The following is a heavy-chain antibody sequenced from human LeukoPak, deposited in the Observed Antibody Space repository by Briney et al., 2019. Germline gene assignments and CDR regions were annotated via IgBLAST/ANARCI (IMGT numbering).Heavy chain of an antibody. CDR2: IRSTSNYI. CDR3: LRDPSTSRGGVGC. D-gene: IGHD2-2*01. CDR1: GFTFSTYS. Sequence: GGSLRLSCTASGFTFSTYSMNWVRQAPGKGLEWVSSIRSTSNYIYYADSLKGRFTISRDNAKNSLYLQMNSLRAEDTAVYYCLRDPSTSRGGVGCWGQGTLVTVSS. J-gene: IGHJ4*02. V-gene: IGHV3-21*01.